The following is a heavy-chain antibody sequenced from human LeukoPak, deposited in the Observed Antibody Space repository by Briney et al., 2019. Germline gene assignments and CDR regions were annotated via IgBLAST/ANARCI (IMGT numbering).Heavy chain of an antibody. D-gene: IGHD1-26*01. CDR1: GGSFSDYY. J-gene: IGHJ4*02. Sequence: SETLSLTCAVYGGSFSDYYWSWIRQPPGKGLEWIGEINHSGSTNYNPSLKSRVTISVDTSKNQFSLKLSSVTAADTAVYYCARGRRIYVVGVGGFDYWGQGTLVTVSS. CDR2: INHSGST. V-gene: IGHV4-34*01. CDR3: ARGRRIYVVGVGGFDY.